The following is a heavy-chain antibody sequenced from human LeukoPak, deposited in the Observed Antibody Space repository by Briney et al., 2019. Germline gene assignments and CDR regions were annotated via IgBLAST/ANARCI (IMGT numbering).Heavy chain of an antibody. Sequence: SETLSLTCTVSGGSISSGDYYWSWIRQPPGKGLEWIWYIYYSGSTYYNPSLKSRVTISVDTSKNQFSLKLSSVTAADTAVYYCAREPYSSSPSVEYFDLWGRGTLVTVSS. CDR1: GGSISSGDYY. V-gene: IGHV4-30-4*08. D-gene: IGHD6-6*01. J-gene: IGHJ2*01. CDR3: AREPYSSSPSVEYFDL. CDR2: IYYSGST.